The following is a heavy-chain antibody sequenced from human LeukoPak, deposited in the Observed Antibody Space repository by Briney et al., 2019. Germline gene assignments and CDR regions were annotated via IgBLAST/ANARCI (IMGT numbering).Heavy chain of an antibody. CDR3: AREAYILTGYQLGGADY. Sequence: GASVTVSCKASGYTFTGYYMHWVRQAPGQGLEWMGIINPSGGSTSYAQKFQGRVTMTRDTSTSTVYMELSSLRSEDTAVYYCAREAYILTGYQLGGADYWGQGTLVTVSS. J-gene: IGHJ4*02. D-gene: IGHD3-9*01. CDR2: INPSGGST. CDR1: GYTFTGYY. V-gene: IGHV1-46*01.